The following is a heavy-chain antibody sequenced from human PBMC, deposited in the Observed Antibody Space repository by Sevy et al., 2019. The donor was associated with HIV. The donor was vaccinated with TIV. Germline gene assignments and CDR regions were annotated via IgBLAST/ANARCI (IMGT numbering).Heavy chain of an antibody. CDR2: IYYSGST. CDR3: ARDGYYSDSSGYYHYYFDY. V-gene: IGHV4-59*01. Sequence: SETLSITCTVSGGSISSYYWSWIRQPPGKGLEWIGYIYYSGSTKYNPSLKSRVSISVDTTKNQFSLKLNSVTAADTAVYYCARDGYYSDSSGYYHYYFDYWGQGTLVTVSS. D-gene: IGHD3-22*01. CDR1: GGSISSYY. J-gene: IGHJ4*02.